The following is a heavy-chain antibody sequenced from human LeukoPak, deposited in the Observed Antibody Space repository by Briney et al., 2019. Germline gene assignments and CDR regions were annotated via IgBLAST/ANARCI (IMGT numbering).Heavy chain of an antibody. CDR1: GFTFSSYG. D-gene: IGHD5-18*01. CDR3: ARGGYSYGYRFDY. Sequence: GGSLRLSCAASGFTFSSYGMHWVRQAPGKGLEWVAVIWYDGSNKYYADSVKGRFTISRDNSKNTLYLQVNSLRAEDTAVYYCARGGYSYGYRFDYWGQGTLVTVSS. V-gene: IGHV3-33*01. J-gene: IGHJ4*02. CDR2: IWYDGSNK.